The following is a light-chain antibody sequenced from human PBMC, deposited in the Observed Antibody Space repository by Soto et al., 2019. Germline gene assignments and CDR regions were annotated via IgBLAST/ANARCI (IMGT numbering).Light chain of an antibody. V-gene: IGKV3-20*01. CDR2: GSS. J-gene: IGKJ2*01. CDR1: QSINNNY. CDR3: HQYGSSPPYT. Sequence: EVVLTQSPGTLSLSPGVRATLSCRGSQSINNNYLAWYQQRPGQAPRLLIYGSSDRATGIPDRFSGSGSGTDFTLTISRLEPEDFAVYYCHQYGSSPPYTFGQGTKLEI.